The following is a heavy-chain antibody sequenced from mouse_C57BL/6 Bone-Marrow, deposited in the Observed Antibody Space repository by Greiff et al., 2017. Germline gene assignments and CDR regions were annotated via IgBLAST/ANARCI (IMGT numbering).Heavy chain of an antibody. V-gene: IGHV6-6*01. CDR2: ISNKANNHAT. D-gene: IGHD2-2*01. CDR3: TPLEPYSRIYYGYDEWFAC. Sequence: EVKVEESGGGLVQPGGSMKLSCAASGFTFSDAWMDWVRQSPEKGLEWVAEISNKANNHATSSAVSVKERFTISRDDSTSSVYLQLNSLRAEGTGNYYCTPLEPYSRIYYGYDEWFACWGQGTLVTVSA. J-gene: IGHJ3*01. CDR1: GFTFSDAW.